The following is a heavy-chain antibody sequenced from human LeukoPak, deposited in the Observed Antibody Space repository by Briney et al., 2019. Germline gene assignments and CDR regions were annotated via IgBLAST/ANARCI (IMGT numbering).Heavy chain of an antibody. D-gene: IGHD3-16*01. CDR1: GFTFFTYT. CDR2: VSGSGDNT. V-gene: IGHV3-23*01. Sequence: PGGSLRLSCAASGFTFFTYTMSWVRQTPGRRLEWVSAVSGSGDNTYYGDYMKGRFTISRDNSKNTLYLQMNSLRAEDTAVYYCANGGIIRPPGYGNAFDIWGQGTMVTVSS. CDR3: ANGGIIRPPGYGNAFDI. J-gene: IGHJ3*02.